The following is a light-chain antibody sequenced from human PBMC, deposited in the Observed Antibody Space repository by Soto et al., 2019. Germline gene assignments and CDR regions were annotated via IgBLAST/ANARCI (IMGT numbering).Light chain of an antibody. CDR1: QSVSSN. CDR2: GAS. J-gene: IGKJ4*01. CDR3: QQYNDWPPVT. Sequence: EIVMTQSPATLSVSPGERATLSCRASQSVSSNLAWYQQKPGQAPRLLLHGASTRATGIPARFSGSGSGTEFTLTISSLQSEDFAVYFCQQYNDWPPVTFGGGTKVEIK. V-gene: IGKV3-15*01.